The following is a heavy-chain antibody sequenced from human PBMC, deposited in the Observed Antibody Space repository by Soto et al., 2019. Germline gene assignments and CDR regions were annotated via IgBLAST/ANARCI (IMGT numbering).Heavy chain of an antibody. CDR2: NYDIGSA. V-gene: IGHV4-59*02. J-gene: IGHJ4*02. Sequence: QVQLQESGPRILKPSETMSLTCVVSGDSVTSSYWSWIRQPPGKGLEWIGLNYDIGSADYNPSLKSRATISVDTSNNLVSLKVACVTAADAAAYYCSRATSYTDSGFDSWGQGTLVTVSS. D-gene: IGHD6-25*01. CDR1: GDSVTSSY. CDR3: SRATSYTDSGFDS.